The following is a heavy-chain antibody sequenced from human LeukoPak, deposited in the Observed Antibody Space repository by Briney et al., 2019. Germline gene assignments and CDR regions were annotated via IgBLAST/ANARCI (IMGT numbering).Heavy chain of an antibody. D-gene: IGHD1-14*01. CDR2: IAYDGSRA. J-gene: IGHJ4*02. V-gene: IGHV3-33*01. CDR1: GFTFGGYG. CDR3: TRYNNDHFDY. Sequence: GGSPRLSCAGSGFTFGGYGMHWFRQTPGKGLEWVAVIAYDGSRAFYADSVKGRFTISRDNSKNTMSVQMDDLRAEDTAVYYCTRYNNDHFDYWGQGTLVTVSS.